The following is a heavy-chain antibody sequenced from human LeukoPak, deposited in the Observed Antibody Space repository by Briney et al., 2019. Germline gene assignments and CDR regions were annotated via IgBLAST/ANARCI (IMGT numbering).Heavy chain of an antibody. CDR2: ISYDGSNK. V-gene: IGHV3-30*03. CDR1: GFTFSSYG. J-gene: IGHJ4*02. CDR3: AREEKEPYYDYVWGSSHHFDY. Sequence: GGSLRLSCAASGFTFSSYGMHWVRQAPGKGLEWVAVISYDGSNKYYADSVKGRFTISRDNSKNTLYLQMNSLRAEDTAVYYCAREEKEPYYDYVWGSSHHFDYWGRGTLVTVSS. D-gene: IGHD3-16*01.